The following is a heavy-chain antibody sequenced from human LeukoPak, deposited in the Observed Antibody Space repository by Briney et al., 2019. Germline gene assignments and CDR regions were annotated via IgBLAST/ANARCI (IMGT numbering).Heavy chain of an antibody. J-gene: IGHJ3*02. CDR3: ARVGGTTAFDI. CDR1: GGSFSGYY. CDR2: INHSGST. D-gene: IGHD1-7*01. V-gene: IGHV4-34*01. Sequence: SETLSLTCAVYGGSFSGYYWSWIRQPPGKGLEWIGEINHSGSTNYNPSLKSRVTISVDTSKNQFSLKLSSVTAADTAVYYCARVGGTTAFDIWGQGTMVTVSS.